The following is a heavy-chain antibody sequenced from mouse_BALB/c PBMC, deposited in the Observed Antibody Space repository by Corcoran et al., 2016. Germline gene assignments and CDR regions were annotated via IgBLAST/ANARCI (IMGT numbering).Heavy chain of an antibody. CDR1: GYSITSGYY. Sequence: DVQLQESGPGLVKPSQSLSLTCSVTGYSITSGYYWNWIRQFPGNKLEWMGYISYDGSNNYNPSLKNRISITRDTSKNQFFLKLNSVTTEDTDTYYCARNGDYWGQGTSVTVSS. CDR2: ISYDGSN. J-gene: IGHJ4*01. V-gene: IGHV3-6*02. CDR3: ARNGDY.